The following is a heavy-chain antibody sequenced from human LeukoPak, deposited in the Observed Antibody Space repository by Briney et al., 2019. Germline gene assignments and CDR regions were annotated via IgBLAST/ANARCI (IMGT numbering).Heavy chain of an antibody. CDR1: GFTFGSYG. Sequence: PGGSLRLSCAASGFTFGSYGMHWVRQAPGKGLEWVAFIRYDGSNKYYADSVKGRFTISRDNSKNTLYLQMNSLRAEDTAVYYCAKDRAVYYYMDVWGKGTTVTVSS. V-gene: IGHV3-30*02. CDR2: IRYDGSNK. CDR3: AKDRAVYYYMDV. J-gene: IGHJ6*03.